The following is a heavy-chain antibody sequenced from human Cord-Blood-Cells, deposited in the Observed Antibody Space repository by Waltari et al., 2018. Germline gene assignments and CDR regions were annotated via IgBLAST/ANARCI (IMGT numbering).Heavy chain of an antibody. D-gene: IGHD1-7*01. V-gene: IGHV3-15*01. Sequence: GRIKSKTDGGTTDYAAPVKGRFTISRDDSKNTLYLQMNSLKTEDTAVYYCTTVNSGTGTTKNDYWGQGTLVTVSS. J-gene: IGHJ4*02. CDR3: TTVNSGTGTTKNDY. CDR2: IKSKTDGGTT.